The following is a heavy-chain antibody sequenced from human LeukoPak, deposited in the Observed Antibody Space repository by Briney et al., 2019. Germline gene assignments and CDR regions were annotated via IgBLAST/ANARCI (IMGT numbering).Heavy chain of an antibody. CDR1: GFTFSSYE. V-gene: IGHV3-48*03. Sequence: PGGSLRLSRAASGFTFSSYEMNWVRQAPGKGLEWVSYISSSGSTIYYADSVKGRFTISRDNAKNSLYLQMNSLRAEDTAVYYCARDAPITIQQNYYYYYGMDVWGQGTTVTVSS. CDR2: ISSSGSTI. D-gene: IGHD3-3*01. J-gene: IGHJ6*02. CDR3: ARDAPITIQQNYYYYYGMDV.